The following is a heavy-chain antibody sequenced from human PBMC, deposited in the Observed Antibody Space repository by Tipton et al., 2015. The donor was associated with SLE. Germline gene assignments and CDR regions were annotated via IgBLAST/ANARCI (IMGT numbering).Heavy chain of an antibody. CDR2: ISFRGST. D-gene: IGHD4-17*01. V-gene: IGHV4-59*12. J-gene: IGHJ1*01. CDR3: ARDYKVTNPDQENFQY. Sequence: TLSLTCTVSGGSISSFHWTWIRQPPGKGLECIGYISFRGSTSYNPSLKGRVTLSVDTSKNQFSLKVNSVTAADTAVYYCARDYKVTNPDQENFQYWGQGTLVTVSS. CDR1: GGSISSFH.